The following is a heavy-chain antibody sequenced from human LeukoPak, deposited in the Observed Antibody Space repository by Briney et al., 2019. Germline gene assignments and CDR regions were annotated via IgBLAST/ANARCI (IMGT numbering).Heavy chain of an antibody. D-gene: IGHD2-15*01. V-gene: IGHV3-30*03. J-gene: IGHJ4*02. CDR3: ARASRAASFDY. Sequence: GGSLRLSCAASGFTFSSYGMHWVRQAPGKGLEWVAVISYDGSNKYYADFVKGRFTISRDNSKNTLYLQMNSLRAEDTAVYYCARASRAASFDYWGQGTLVTVSS. CDR2: ISYDGSNK. CDR1: GFTFSSYG.